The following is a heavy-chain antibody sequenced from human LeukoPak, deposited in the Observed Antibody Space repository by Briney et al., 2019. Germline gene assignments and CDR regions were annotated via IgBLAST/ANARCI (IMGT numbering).Heavy chain of an antibody. CDR3: ATASGYCSSTSCNKNWFDP. J-gene: IGHJ5*02. D-gene: IGHD2-2*02. V-gene: IGHV1-69-2*01. Sequence: ASVNVSCKVSGYTFTVYYMHWVQHPPGKGHELMGLVDPEDGETIYAEKFQGRVTITADTSTDTTYMELSSLRSEDTAVYYCATASGYCSSTSCNKNWFDPWGQGTLVTVSS. CDR1: GYTFTVYY. CDR2: VDPEDGET.